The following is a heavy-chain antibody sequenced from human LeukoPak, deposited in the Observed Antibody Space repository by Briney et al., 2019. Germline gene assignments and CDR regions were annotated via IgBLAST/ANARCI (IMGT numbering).Heavy chain of an antibody. CDR1: GYPVTCYD. Sequence: ASVKVSCKASGYPVTCYDMHWVRQAPGQGLEWMGWINPNSGGTNYAQKFQGRVTMTRDTSISTAYMELSRLRSDDTAVYYCAREYSYGPDLDYWGQGTLVTVSS. J-gene: IGHJ4*02. CDR2: INPNSGGT. D-gene: IGHD5-18*01. CDR3: AREYSYGPDLDY. V-gene: IGHV1-2*02.